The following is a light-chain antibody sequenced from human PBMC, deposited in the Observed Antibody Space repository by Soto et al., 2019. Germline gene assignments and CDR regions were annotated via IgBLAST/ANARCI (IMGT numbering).Light chain of an antibody. Sequence: IQMTQSPSSLSASVGDRVTITCQASQDINNYLNWYQQKPGKAPKLLIYEASSLETGVPSRFSGGGSGAHFTFTISSLLPKDFATYCCQHYVNLPLAFGGGT. J-gene: IGKJ4*01. CDR3: QHYVNLPLA. V-gene: IGKV1-33*01. CDR1: QDINNY. CDR2: EAS.